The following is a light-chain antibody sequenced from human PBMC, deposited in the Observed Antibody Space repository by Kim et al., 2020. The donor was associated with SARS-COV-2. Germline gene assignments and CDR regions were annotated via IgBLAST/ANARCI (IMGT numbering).Light chain of an antibody. V-gene: IGLV2-23*02. CDR1: SSDVGSYNL. CDR3: CSYAGSSTLV. Sequence: GQSITISCTGTSSDVGSYNLVSWYQQHPGKAPKLMIYEVSTRPSGVSNRFSGSKSGNTASLTISGLQAEDEADYYCCSYAGSSTLVFGGGTKLTVL. CDR2: EVS. J-gene: IGLJ2*01.